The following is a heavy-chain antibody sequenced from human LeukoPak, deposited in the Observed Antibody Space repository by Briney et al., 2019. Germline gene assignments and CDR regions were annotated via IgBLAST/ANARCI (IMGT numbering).Heavy chain of an antibody. J-gene: IGHJ5*02. CDR1: GFIVSSKY. D-gene: IGHD1-26*01. CDR3: ARRPIGGPTKGFDP. Sequence: GGSMTLSCAPSGFIVSSKYMSWVRPPGGEGLEWVSVIYSGGATSYADPVKGRFTIARDNSKNMLYLQKNSLRAEDRAVYYCARRPIGGPTKGFDPWGQGTLVTVSS. V-gene: IGHV3-53*01. CDR2: IYSGGAT.